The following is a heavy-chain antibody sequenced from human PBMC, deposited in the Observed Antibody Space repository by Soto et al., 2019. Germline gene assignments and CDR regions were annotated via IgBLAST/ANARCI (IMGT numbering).Heavy chain of an antibody. Sequence: GGSLRLSCAASGFTFSSYAMSWVRQAPGKGLEWVSAISGSGGSTYYADSVKGRFTISRDNSKNTLYLQMNSLRAEDTAVYYCAKDSVGRGWPNAAFDIWGQVTMVPVS. CDR3: AKDSVGRGWPNAAFDI. D-gene: IGHD6-19*01. J-gene: IGHJ3*02. CDR2: ISGSGGST. CDR1: GFTFSSYA. V-gene: IGHV3-23*01.